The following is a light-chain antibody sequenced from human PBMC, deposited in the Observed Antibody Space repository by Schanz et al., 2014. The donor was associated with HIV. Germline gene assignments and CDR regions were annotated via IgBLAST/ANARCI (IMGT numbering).Light chain of an antibody. CDR1: SSDVGGYNY. V-gene: IGLV2-14*01. Sequence: QSALTQPPSASGSPGQSVTISCTGTSSDVGGYNYVSWYQQHPGKAPKIMIYDVSNRPSGVSNRFSGSKSGNTASLTISGLQAEDEADYYCLSYTSSNTWVFGGGTKLTVL. CDR2: DVS. CDR3: LSYTSSNTWV. J-gene: IGLJ3*02.